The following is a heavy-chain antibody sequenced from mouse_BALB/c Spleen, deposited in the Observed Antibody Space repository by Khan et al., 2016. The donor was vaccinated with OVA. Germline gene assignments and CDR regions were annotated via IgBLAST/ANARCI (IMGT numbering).Heavy chain of an antibody. J-gene: IGHJ4*01. Sequence: EVQLQESGPGLVKPSQSLSLTCTVTGYSITSDYAWNWIRQFPGNKLEWMGYISYSGSTNYNPSLKRRISITRDTSKNQFFLQLNSVTTEDTATYYCARDGSRYNYVMDYWGQGTSVTVSS. CDR2: ISYSGST. CDR3: ARDGSRYNYVMDY. CDR1: GYSITSDYA. D-gene: IGHD2-3*01. V-gene: IGHV3-2*02.